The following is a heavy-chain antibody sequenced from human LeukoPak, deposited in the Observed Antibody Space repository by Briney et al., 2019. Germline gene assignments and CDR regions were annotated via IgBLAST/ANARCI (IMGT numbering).Heavy chain of an antibody. CDR1: GYTFTGYY. CDR2: INPNSGGT. J-gene: IGHJ4*02. Sequence: ASVKVSCKASGYTFTGYYMHWVRQAPGQGLEWMGWINPNSGGTNYAQKFQGRVTMTRDTSISTAYMELSRLRSEDTAVYYCASFGKPYNLYYYDSSGYLNYWGQGTLVTVSS. CDR3: ASFGKPYNLYYYDSSGYLNY. D-gene: IGHD3-22*01. V-gene: IGHV1-2*02.